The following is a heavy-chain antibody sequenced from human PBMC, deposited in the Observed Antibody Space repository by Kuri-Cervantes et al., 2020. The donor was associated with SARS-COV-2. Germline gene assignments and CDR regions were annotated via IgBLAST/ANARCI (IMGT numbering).Heavy chain of an antibody. V-gene: IGHV3-23*03. CDR1: GLTFSTFA. CDR3: AKDLYESGGYTWAY. CDR2: IDNAASNT. J-gene: IGHJ4*02. D-gene: IGHD3-22*01. Sequence: GESLKISCAVSGLTFSTFAMGWVRQAPGKGLEWVSFIDNAASNTYYADFVKGRFTISRDSSTNMVSLQMNSLRGDDTAVYYCAKDLYESGGYTWAYWGQGTRVTVSS.